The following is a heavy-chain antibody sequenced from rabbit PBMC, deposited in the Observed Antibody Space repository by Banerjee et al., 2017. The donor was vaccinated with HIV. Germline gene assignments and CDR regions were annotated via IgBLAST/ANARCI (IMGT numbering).Heavy chain of an antibody. V-gene: IGHV1S43*01. CDR2: IYPGFLIR. D-gene: IGHD2-1*01. J-gene: IGHJ4*01. CDR3: ARIPTMRIPSFNL. Sequence: QQQLEESGGGLVKPGGTLTLNCKASGIDFSAYGIGWVRQAPGKGPEWIAYIYPGFLIRNYANSVKGRFTISSDNAQNTVFLQMTSLTASDTATYFCARIPTMRIPSFNLWGPGTLVTVS. CDR1: GIDFSAYG.